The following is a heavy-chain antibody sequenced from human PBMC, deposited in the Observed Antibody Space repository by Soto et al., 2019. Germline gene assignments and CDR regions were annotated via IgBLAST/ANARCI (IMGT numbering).Heavy chain of an antibody. V-gene: IGHV1-18*04. Sequence: QGQLVQSGVEVKKPGASVKVSCKASGYSFISYGIGWVRQAPGQGLEWMGWITVNSGNTNYPQKFQGRVTMTTDTSTSTAYMELSSLTSDDTAIYYCGRGLGGGWYYFDYWGPGTLVTVSS. CDR2: ITVNSGNT. D-gene: IGHD6-19*01. CDR1: GYSFISYG. CDR3: GRGLGGGWYYFDY. J-gene: IGHJ4*02.